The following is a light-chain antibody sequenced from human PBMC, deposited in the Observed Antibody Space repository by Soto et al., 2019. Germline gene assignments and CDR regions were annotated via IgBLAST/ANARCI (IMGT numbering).Light chain of an antibody. Sequence: DIQMTQSPSSLSASVGDSVTITCRASQSINIYLSWYQQKPGKAPKLLINVASTLQGGVPSRFSGSGSGTEFTLAISRLQPEDSATYYCQQSFSTPQTFGGGTKVDSK. CDR3: QQSFSTPQT. V-gene: IGKV1-39*01. CDR1: QSINIY. J-gene: IGKJ4*01. CDR2: VAS.